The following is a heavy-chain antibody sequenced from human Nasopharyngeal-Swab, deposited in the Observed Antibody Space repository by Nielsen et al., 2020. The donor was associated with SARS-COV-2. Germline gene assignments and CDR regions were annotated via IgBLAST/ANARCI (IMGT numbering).Heavy chain of an antibody. CDR2: IYPGDSDT. V-gene: IGHV5-51*01. Sequence: ESLKISRQGSGYSFTSYWIGWVRQMPGKGLEWMGIIYPGDSDTRYSPSFQGQVTISADKSSSTAYLQWSSLKASDTAMYYCARQSYCSCTSCYGLDYYYYMDVWGKGTTVTVSS. J-gene: IGHJ6*03. CDR3: ARQSYCSCTSCYGLDYYYYMDV. CDR1: GYSFTSYW. D-gene: IGHD2-2*01.